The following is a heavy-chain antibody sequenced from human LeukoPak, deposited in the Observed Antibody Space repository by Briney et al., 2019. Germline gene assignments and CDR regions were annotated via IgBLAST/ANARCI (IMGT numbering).Heavy chain of an antibody. Sequence: SETLSLTCAVYGESFSGYYWSWIRQPPGKGLEWIGEINHSGSTNYNPSLKSQVTISVDTSKNQFSLKLSSVTAADTAVYYCARAWGVWGSYRYPSDYWGQGTLVTVSS. CDR1: GESFSGYY. J-gene: IGHJ4*02. CDR3: ARAWGVWGSYRYPSDY. V-gene: IGHV4-34*01. CDR2: INHSGST. D-gene: IGHD3-16*02.